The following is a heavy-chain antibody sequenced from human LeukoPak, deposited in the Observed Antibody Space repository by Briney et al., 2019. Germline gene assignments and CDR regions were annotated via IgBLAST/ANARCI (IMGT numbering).Heavy chain of an antibody. CDR3: AKELDYRGYSYGHTSDY. Sequence: GGSLRLSCAASGFTFSSYGMHWVRQAPGKGLEWVAFIRYDGTNKYYADSVKGRFTISRDNSKNTLYVQMNSLRAEDTAVYYCAKELDYRGYSYGHTSDYWGQGTLVTVSS. V-gene: IGHV3-30*02. CDR1: GFTFSSYG. D-gene: IGHD5-18*01. CDR2: IRYDGTNK. J-gene: IGHJ4*02.